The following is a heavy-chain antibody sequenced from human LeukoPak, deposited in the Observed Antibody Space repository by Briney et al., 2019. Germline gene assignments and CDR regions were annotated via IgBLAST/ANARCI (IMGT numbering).Heavy chain of an antibody. V-gene: IGHV1-69*06. CDR2: FFLIFGTA. J-gene: IGHJ6*04. D-gene: IGHD3-9*01. CDR3: ATERYFDWLFEFKYYYYYGMDV. Sequence: EASVKVSRKASGYTFTIYSISWVRQAPGQGLGWMGGFFLIFGTANYAQKFQGRVTITADKSTSTAYMELSSLRSEDTAVYYCATERYFDWLFEFKYYYYYGMDVWGKGTTVTVSS. CDR1: GYTFTIYS.